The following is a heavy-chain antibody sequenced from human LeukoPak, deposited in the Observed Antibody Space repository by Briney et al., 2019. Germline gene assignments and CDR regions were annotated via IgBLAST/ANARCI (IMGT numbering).Heavy chain of an antibody. CDR3: ARHFRFARITMVRGVIHWFDP. Sequence: SETPFLTRAVYGGSFSGYYWSWIRQPPGKGLEWIGEINHSGSANYNPSLKSRVTISVDTSKNQFPLKLSSVTAADTAVYYCARHFRFARITMVRGVIHWFDPWGQGTLVTVSS. J-gene: IGHJ5*02. V-gene: IGHV4-34*01. CDR1: GGSFSGYY. CDR2: INHSGSA. D-gene: IGHD3-10*01.